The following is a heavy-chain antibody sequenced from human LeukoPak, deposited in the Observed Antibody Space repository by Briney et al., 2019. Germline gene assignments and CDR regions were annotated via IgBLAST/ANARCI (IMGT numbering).Heavy chain of an antibody. D-gene: IGHD3-10*01. CDR3: ASNTAYVLLWFGELSEYYFDY. Sequence: PSETLSLTCTVSGYSISSGYYWGWIRQPPGKGLEWIGSIYRSGTTYYNPSLKSRVTILVDTSKNHFSLKLSSVTAADTAVYYCASNTAYVLLWFGELSEYYFDYWGQGTLVTVSS. J-gene: IGHJ4*02. V-gene: IGHV4-38-2*02. CDR1: GYSISSGYY. CDR2: IYRSGTT.